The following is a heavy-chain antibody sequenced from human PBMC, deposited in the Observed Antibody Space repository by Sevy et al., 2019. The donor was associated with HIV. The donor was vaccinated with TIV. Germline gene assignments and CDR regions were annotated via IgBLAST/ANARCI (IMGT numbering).Heavy chain of an antibody. CDR3: ARDPYARRGFDY. V-gene: IGHV1-3*01. D-gene: IGHD3-16*01. J-gene: IGHJ4*02. Sequence: ASVKVSCKASGYTFNTFTIHWLRQAPGQSLVWMGWLNPGNGNTKSEQHFRGRVTITRDTSARTAYLELTGLTSEDTAVYFCARDPYARRGFDYWGQGTLVTVSS. CDR2: LNPGNGNT. CDR1: GYTFNTFT.